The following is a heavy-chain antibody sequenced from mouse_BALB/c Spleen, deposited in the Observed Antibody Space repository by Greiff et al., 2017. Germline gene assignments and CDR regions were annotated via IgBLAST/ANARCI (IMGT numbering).Heavy chain of an antibody. D-gene: IGHD2-1*01. V-gene: IGHV5-9-4*01. Sequence: DVMLVESGGGLVKPGGSLKLSCAASGFTFSSYAMSWVRQSPEKRLEWVAEISSGGSYTYYPDTVTGRFTISRDNAKNTLYLEMSSLRSEDTAMYYCARAEIYYGGYYFDYWGQGTTLTVSA. CDR2: ISSGGSYT. CDR1: GFTFSSYA. CDR3: ARAEIYYGGYYFDY. J-gene: IGHJ2*01.